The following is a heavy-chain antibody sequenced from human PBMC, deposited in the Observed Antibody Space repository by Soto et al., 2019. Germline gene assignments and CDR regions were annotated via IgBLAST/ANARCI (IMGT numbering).Heavy chain of an antibody. CDR2: LGGSNSDT. J-gene: IGHJ3*02. CDR3: AKDKVDHNSVWDPFDI. CDR1: GFTFSDYA. D-gene: IGHD2-15*01. Sequence: PGGSLRLSCAASGFTFSDYAMSWVRQAPGKGLEWVSGLGGSNSDTHYAASVEGRFTVSRDNSKNTLFLQMNSLRVEDTAVYYCAKDKVDHNSVWDPFDIWGQGALVTVSS. V-gene: IGHV3-23*01.